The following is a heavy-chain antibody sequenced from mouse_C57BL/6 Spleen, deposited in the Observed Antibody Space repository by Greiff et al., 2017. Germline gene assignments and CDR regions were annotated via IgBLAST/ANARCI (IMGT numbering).Heavy chain of an antibody. CDR3: ARSGDSSGYVDY. D-gene: IGHD3-2*02. J-gene: IGHJ2*01. Sequence: QVQLQQSGPELVKPGDSVKISCKASGYAFSSSWMNWVKQRPGKGLEWIGRIYPGDGDTNYNGKFKGKATLTADKSSSTAYMQLSSLTSEDSAVYFCARSGDSSGYVDYWGQGTTLTVSS. CDR1: GYAFSSSW. CDR2: IYPGDGDT. V-gene: IGHV1-82*01.